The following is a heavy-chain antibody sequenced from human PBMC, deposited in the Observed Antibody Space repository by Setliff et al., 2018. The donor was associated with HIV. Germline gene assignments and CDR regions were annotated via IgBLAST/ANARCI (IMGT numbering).Heavy chain of an antibody. CDR1: GYAFTRNI. D-gene: IGHD6-19*01. V-gene: IGHV1-3*01. Sequence: GASVKVSCKASGYAFTRNIIHWARQAPGQRLEWMGWINVANGNAKYSLKFQDKVTLIRDTSATTVYMELSSLRPEDTAIYYCARDVGSVWHNFFDPWGQGTLVTVSS. CDR2: INVANGNA. J-gene: IGHJ5*02. CDR3: ARDVGSVWHNFFDP.